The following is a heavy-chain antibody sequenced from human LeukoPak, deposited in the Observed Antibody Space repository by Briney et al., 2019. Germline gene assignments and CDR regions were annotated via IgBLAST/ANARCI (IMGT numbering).Heavy chain of an antibody. J-gene: IGHJ4*02. D-gene: IGHD5-18*01. CDR2: IKQDGSEK. V-gene: IGHV3-7*01. CDR3: ARAQPGYSYGYDY. CDR1: GFTFSSYW. Sequence: GGSLRLSCAPSGFTFSSYWMSWVRQAPGKGREWVANIKQDGSEKYYVDSVKGRFTISRDNAKNSLYLQMNSLRAEDTAVYYCARAQPGYSYGYDYWGQGTLVTVSS.